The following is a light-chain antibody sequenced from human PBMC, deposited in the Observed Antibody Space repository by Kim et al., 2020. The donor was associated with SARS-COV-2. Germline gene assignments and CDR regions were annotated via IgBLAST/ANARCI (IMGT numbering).Light chain of an antibody. V-gene: IGLV1-51*01. CDR1: TSTMENHY. J-gene: IGLJ2*01. CDR2: DNN. Sequence: TVTVSCRGDTSTMENHYDSCYQHLPGTAPKLLINDNNKRPSVIPDRFSGSKSGTSATLGITGLQTGDEADYYCVTWDISLSEVLFGGGTQLTVL. CDR3: VTWDISLSEVL.